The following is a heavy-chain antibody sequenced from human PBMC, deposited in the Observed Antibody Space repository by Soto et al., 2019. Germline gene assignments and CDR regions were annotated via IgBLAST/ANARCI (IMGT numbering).Heavy chain of an antibody. D-gene: IGHD4-17*01. Sequence: SETLSLTCAVSGGSISSGGYSWSWIQQPPGKGLEWIGYIYHSGSTYYNPSLKSRVTISVDRSKNQFSLKLSSVTAADTAVYYCARSQTPVTSYDYWGQGTLVTVSS. CDR1: GGSISSGGYS. V-gene: IGHV4-30-2*01. CDR3: ARSQTPVTSYDY. CDR2: IYHSGST. J-gene: IGHJ4*02.